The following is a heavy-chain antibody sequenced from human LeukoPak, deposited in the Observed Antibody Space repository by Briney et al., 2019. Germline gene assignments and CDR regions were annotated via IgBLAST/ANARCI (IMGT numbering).Heavy chain of an antibody. J-gene: IGHJ4*02. CDR2: IYTSGST. Sequence: PSQTLSLTCTVSGGSISSGSYYWSWIRQPAGKGLEWIGRIYTSGSTNYNPSLKSRVTISVDTSKNQFPLKLSSVTAADTAVYYCASTYCSGGSCNQVWGQGTLVTVSS. V-gene: IGHV4-61*02. CDR3: ASTYCSGGSCNQV. CDR1: GGSISSGSYY. D-gene: IGHD2-15*01.